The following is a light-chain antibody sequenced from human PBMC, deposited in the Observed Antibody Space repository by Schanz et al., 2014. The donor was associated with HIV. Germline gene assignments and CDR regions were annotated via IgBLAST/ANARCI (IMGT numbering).Light chain of an antibody. CDR3: SSFTSSFTYV. J-gene: IGLJ1*01. Sequence: QSALTQPASVSGSPGQSITISCTGASSDVGGDNYVSWYQQHPGRAPKLIIYDVSNRPSEISYRFSGSKSGHAASLTISGLQADDEADYYCSSFTSSFTYVFGTGTKLTVL. CDR1: SSDVGGDNY. V-gene: IGLV2-14*01. CDR2: DVS.